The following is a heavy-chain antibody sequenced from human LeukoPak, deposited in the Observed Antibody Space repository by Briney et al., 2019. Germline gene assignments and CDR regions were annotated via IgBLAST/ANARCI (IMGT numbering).Heavy chain of an antibody. Sequence: GESLKISCKGSGYSFTSYWIGWVRQMPGKGLEWMGIIYPGDSDTRYSPSFQGQVTISADKSISTAYLQWSGLKASDTAMYYCARLFRAYYDCSGYYWDSYYFDYWGQGTLVTVSS. CDR2: IYPGDSDT. D-gene: IGHD3-22*01. J-gene: IGHJ4*02. CDR1: GYSFTSYW. V-gene: IGHV5-51*01. CDR3: ARLFRAYYDCSGYYWDSYYFDY.